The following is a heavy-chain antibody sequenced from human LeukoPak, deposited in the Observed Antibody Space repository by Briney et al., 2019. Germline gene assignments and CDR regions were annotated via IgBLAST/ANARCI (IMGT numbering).Heavy chain of an antibody. CDR2: IYSSGST. V-gene: IGHV4-61*02. Sequence: SETLSLTCTVSGGSISSGSYYWSWIRQPAGKGLEWIGRIYSSGSTNYNPSLKSRVTISQDTSKNQVSLKLSSVTAADTAVYYCARDPRYSSSAHVFDIWGQGTMVIVSS. J-gene: IGHJ3*02. CDR1: GGSISSGSYY. CDR3: ARDPRYSSSAHVFDI. D-gene: IGHD6-6*01.